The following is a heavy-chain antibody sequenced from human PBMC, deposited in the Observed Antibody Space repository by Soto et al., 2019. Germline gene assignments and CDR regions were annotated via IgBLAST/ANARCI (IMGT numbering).Heavy chain of an antibody. CDR2: ISYDGSNK. V-gene: IGHV3-30*18. Sequence: QVQLVESGGGVVQPGRSLRLSCAASGFTFSSYGMHWVRQAPGKGLEWVAVISYDGSNKYYADSVKGRFPISRDNSKNTLYLQMNSLRAEDTAVYYCAKDLLTGYPLAYWGQGSMVSVSS. CDR3: AKDLLTGYPLAY. D-gene: IGHD3-9*01. J-gene: IGHJ4*02. CDR1: GFTFSSYG.